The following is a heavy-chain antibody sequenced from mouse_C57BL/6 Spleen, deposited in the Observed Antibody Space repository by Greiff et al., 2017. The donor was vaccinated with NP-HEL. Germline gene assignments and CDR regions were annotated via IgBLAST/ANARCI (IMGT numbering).Heavy chain of an antibody. D-gene: IGHD2-1*01. CDR1: GYTFTSYW. CDR3: ASEGGNSYAMDY. Sequence: QVQLQQSGAELVKPGASVKLSCKASGYTFTSYWMHWVKQRPGQGLEWIGMIHPNSGSTNYNEKFKSKATLTVDKSSSTAYMQLSSLTSEDSAVYYCASEGGNSYAMDYWGQGTSVTVSS. J-gene: IGHJ4*01. CDR2: IHPNSGST. V-gene: IGHV1-64*01.